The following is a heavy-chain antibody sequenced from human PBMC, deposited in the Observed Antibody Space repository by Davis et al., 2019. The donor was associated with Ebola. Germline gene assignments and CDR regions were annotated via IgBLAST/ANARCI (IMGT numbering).Heavy chain of an antibody. Sequence: ASVKVSCKASGYTFTNYGITWVRQAPGQGLEWLGWISAYNGNRNYAQKIQGRVTMTTDTSTSTAYMELRSLRSDDTAIYYCARVGNYYETSGQHDALDFWGQGTMVTVSS. V-gene: IGHV1-18*04. CDR3: ARVGNYYETSGQHDALDF. J-gene: IGHJ3*01. CDR1: GYTFTNYG. CDR2: ISAYNGNR. D-gene: IGHD3-22*01.